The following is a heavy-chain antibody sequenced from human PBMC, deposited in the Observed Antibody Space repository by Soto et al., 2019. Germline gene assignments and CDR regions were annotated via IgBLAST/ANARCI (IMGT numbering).Heavy chain of an antibody. J-gene: IGHJ4*02. CDR3: ARAGGSYYDFWSGYSTQWDY. Sequence: QVQLVQSGAEVKKPGASVKVSCKASGYTFTSYDINWVRQATGQGLEWTGWMNPNSGNTGYAQKFQGRVTMTRNTSISTAYMELSSLRSEDTAVYYCARAGGSYYDFWSGYSTQWDYWGQGTLVTVSS. D-gene: IGHD3-3*01. CDR1: GYTFTSYD. V-gene: IGHV1-8*01. CDR2: MNPNSGNT.